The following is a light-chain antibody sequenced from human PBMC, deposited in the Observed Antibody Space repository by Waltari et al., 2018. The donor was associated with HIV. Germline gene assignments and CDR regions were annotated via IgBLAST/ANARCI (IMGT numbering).Light chain of an antibody. Sequence: QAVVTQEPSLTVSPGGTVTLTCGSSSGPVTSGHHPYWFQQKPGQAPRTLIYDTTYKHSWTPARFSGSLLGGKAALTLSGAQPEDEADYYCYSTDSSDWVFGGGTKLTVL. CDR2: DTT. CDR3: YSTDSSDWV. V-gene: IGLV7-46*01. CDR1: SGPVTSGHH. J-gene: IGLJ3*02.